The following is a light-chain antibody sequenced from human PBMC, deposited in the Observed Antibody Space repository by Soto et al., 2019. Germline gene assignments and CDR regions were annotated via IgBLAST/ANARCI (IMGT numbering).Light chain of an antibody. CDR3: CSYTSSNTLVYV. Sequence: QSVLTQPASVSGFPGQSITISCAGTSSDVGRYTYVSWYQQHPGKAPKLIIYDVNNRPSGVSNRFSGSKSGNTASLTISGLQAEDEADYYCCSYTSSNTLVYVFGTGTKVTVL. CDR1: SSDVGRYTY. CDR2: DVN. J-gene: IGLJ1*01. V-gene: IGLV2-14*01.